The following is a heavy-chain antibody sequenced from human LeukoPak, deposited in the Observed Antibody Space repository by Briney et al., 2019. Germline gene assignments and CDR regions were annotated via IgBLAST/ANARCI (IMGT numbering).Heavy chain of an antibody. Sequence: ASVKVSCKASGYTFTSYYMHWVRQAPGQGLEWMGIINPSGGSTSYAQKFQGRVTMTRDTSTSTVYMELSSLRSEDTAVYYCARATGYLYYYYGMDVWGQGTTVTVSS. D-gene: IGHD3-9*01. CDR3: ARATGYLYYYYGMDV. CDR2: INPSGGST. V-gene: IGHV1-46*01. CDR1: GYTFTSYY. J-gene: IGHJ6*02.